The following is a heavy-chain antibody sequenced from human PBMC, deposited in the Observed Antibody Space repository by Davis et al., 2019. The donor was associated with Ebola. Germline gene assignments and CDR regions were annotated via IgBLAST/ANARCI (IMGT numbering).Heavy chain of an antibody. CDR2: IYYRGST. CDR1: GGSISRCGSY. D-gene: IGHD1-1*01. Sequence: LRLSCTVSGGSISRCGSYWTSVLQVPGTGLEWIWYIYYRGSTYYTPSLKSRVTISLDTAKNQFSLNLSSVTAADTAVYYCARWNEGSDHWGQGTLITVSS. V-gene: IGHV4-31*03. CDR3: ARWNEGSDH. J-gene: IGHJ4*02.